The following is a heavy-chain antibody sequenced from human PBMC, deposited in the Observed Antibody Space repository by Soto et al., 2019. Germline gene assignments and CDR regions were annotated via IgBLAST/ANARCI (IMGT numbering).Heavy chain of an antibody. CDR3: ARDSTDHWFDP. CDR2: IYYSGTT. CDR1: GGSIGTYY. Sequence: XGTLSLTFTVSGGSIGTYYWSWIRQSPGKGLEWIANIYYSGTTNYNLSLKSQVTISMDTSKNQFSLTLSSVTAADTAVYYCARDSTDHWFDPWGQGILVTVYS. J-gene: IGHJ5*02. V-gene: IGHV4-59*01.